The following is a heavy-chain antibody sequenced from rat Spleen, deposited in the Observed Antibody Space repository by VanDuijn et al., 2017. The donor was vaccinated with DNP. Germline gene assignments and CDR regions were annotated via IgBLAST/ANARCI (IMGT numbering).Heavy chain of an antibody. V-gene: IGHV2S12*01. J-gene: IGHJ2*01. Sequence: QVQLKESGPGLVQPSQTLSLTCTVSGFSLTNYAVGWVRQPPGKGLEWIAAISSGGITYYNSPLKSRLSISRDTSKSQLFLKMNSLQTEDTAIYFCTRALYYSDYWGLGVMVTVSS. CDR3: TRALYYSDY. CDR2: ISSGGIT. D-gene: IGHD1-1*01. CDR1: GFSLTNYA.